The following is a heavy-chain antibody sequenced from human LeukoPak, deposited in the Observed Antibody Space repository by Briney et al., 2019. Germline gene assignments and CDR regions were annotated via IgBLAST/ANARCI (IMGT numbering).Heavy chain of an antibody. Sequence: MASETLSLTCTVSGYSISSGYYWGWIRQPPGKGLEWIGSIYHSGSTYYNPSLKSRVTISIDTSKNQFSLKLSSVTAADTAVYYCAKQSGSYGWFDPWGQGTLVTVSS. D-gene: IGHD1-26*01. CDR2: IYHSGST. V-gene: IGHV4-38-2*02. CDR3: AKQSGSYGWFDP. J-gene: IGHJ5*02. CDR1: GYSISSGYY.